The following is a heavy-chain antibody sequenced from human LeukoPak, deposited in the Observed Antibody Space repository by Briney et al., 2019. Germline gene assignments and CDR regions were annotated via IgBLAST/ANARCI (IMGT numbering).Heavy chain of an antibody. J-gene: IGHJ3*02. Sequence: PGGSLRLSCAASGFTFSSYGMHWVRQAPGKGLEWVANIKQDGSEKYYVDSVKGRFTISRDNAKNSLYLQMNSLRAEDTAVYYCARDRWAAAAGRVDAFDIWGQGTMVTVSS. D-gene: IGHD6-13*01. CDR2: IKQDGSEK. CDR3: ARDRWAAAAGRVDAFDI. CDR1: GFTFSSYG. V-gene: IGHV3-7*01.